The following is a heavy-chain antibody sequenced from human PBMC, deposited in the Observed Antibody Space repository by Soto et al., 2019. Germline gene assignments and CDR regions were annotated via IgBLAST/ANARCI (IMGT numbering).Heavy chain of an antibody. CDR1: GFSFSTYN. J-gene: IGHJ4*02. D-gene: IGHD6-13*01. CDR2: IDASSTHI. Sequence: GESLKISCAASGFSFSTYNMNWSRQAPGKGLEWVSSIDASSTHIYYADSVKGRFTISRDNSKNTLYLQMNSLRAEDTAVYYCARDRYSSSWYVFDYWGQGTLVTVSS. V-gene: IGHV3-21*01. CDR3: ARDRYSSSWYVFDY.